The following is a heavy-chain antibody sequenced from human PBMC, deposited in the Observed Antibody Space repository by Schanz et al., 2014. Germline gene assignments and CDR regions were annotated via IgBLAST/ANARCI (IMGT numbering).Heavy chain of an antibody. J-gene: IGHJ3*01. Sequence: EVQLLESGGGLVQPGGSLRLSCAASGFSVGNKYMNWVRQAPGKGLEWVSSFNDGGVNKYYADSVKGRFTISSDNSKSTLYLQMSSLRAEDTAVYYCAKSQGSSFDSWGQGTRVTGSS. CDR2: FNDGGVNK. V-gene: IGHV3-23*01. D-gene: IGHD6-13*01. CDR3: AKSQGSSFDS. CDR1: GFSVGNKY.